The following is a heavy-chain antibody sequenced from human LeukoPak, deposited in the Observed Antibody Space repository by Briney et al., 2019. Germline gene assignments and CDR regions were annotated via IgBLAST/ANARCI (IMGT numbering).Heavy chain of an antibody. V-gene: IGHV4-34*01. CDR2: INHSGST. Sequence: SETLSLTCAVYGGSFSGYYWSWIRQPPGKGLEWIGEINHSGSTNYDPSLKSRVTISVDTSKNQSSLKLSSVTAADTAVYYCACLSQSTYYFDYWGQGTLVIVSS. J-gene: IGHJ4*02. CDR1: GGSFSGYY. CDR3: ACLSQSTYYFDY.